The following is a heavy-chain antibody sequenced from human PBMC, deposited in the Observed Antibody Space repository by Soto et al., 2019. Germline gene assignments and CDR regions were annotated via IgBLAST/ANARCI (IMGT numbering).Heavy chain of an antibody. D-gene: IGHD2-15*01. V-gene: IGHV3-30-3*01. CDR3: ARAGCDGGSCYTLVGLRYGMDV. J-gene: IGHJ6*02. CDR2: ISYDGNNK. CDR1: GFTFSSYA. Sequence: QVQLVESGGGVVQPGRSLRLSCAASGFTFSSYAMYWVRQAPGKGLEWMTVISYDGNNKYYADSVKGRFTISRDNSKNTLYLQMNSLRAEDTAVYYCARAGCDGGSCYTLVGLRYGMDVWDQGTTVTVSS.